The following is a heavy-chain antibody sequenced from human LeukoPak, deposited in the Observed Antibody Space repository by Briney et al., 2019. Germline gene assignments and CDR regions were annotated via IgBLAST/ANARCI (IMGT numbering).Heavy chain of an antibody. V-gene: IGHV4-30-2*01. J-gene: IGHJ4*02. CDR1: GGSISSGGYS. D-gene: IGHD3-10*01. Sequence: SETLSLTCAVSGGSISSGGYSWSWIRQPPGKGLEWIGYIYHSGSTYYNPSLKSRVTISVDRSKNQFSLKLSSVTAADTAVYYWARVDYYGSGAIDYWGQGTLVTVSS. CDR2: IYHSGST. CDR3: ARVDYYGSGAIDY.